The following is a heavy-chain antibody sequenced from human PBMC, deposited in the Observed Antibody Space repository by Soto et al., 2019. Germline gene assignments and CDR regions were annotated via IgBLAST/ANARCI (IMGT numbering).Heavy chain of an antibody. CDR2: IIPIFGTA. CDR3: ARSITYCGGDCYSSPAFAWFDP. Sequence: QVQLVQSGAEVKKPGSSVKVSCKASGGTFSSYAISWVRQAPGQGLEWMGGIIPIFGTANYAQKFQGRVTITGDESTSTAYMVLSSLRSEDTAVYYCARSITYCGGDCYSSPAFAWFDPWGQGTLVTVSS. D-gene: IGHD2-21*02. J-gene: IGHJ5*02. CDR1: GGTFSSYA. V-gene: IGHV1-69*12.